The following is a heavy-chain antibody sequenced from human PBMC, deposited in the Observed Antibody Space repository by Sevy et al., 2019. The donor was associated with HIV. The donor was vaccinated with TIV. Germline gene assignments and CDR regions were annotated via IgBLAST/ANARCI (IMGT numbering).Heavy chain of an antibody. Sequence: ASVKVSCKASGYTFTSYDINWVRQATGQGLEWMGWMNPNSGNTGYAQKFQGRVTMTMNTSISTAYMELSSLRSEDTAVYYCARGPPMRYDFWSGYYTGYNWFDPWGQGTLVTVSS. J-gene: IGHJ5*02. CDR1: GYTFTSYD. CDR3: ARGPPMRYDFWSGYYTGYNWFDP. CDR2: MNPNSGNT. D-gene: IGHD3-3*01. V-gene: IGHV1-8*01.